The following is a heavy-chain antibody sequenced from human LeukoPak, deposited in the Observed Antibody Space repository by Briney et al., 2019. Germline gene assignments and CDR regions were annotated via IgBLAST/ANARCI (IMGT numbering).Heavy chain of an antibody. J-gene: IGHJ4*02. V-gene: IGHV3-11*01. CDR1: GFNFGVHY. CDR2: ISANGGDI. CDR3: VRHSGRAGGQ. D-gene: IGHD3-10*01. Sequence: GGSLRLSCAASGFNFGVHYMSWLRQAPGKRPEWISYISANGGDIAYADSMKGRFTISRDNAKNSLHLQMNRLRVEDTAVYHCVRHSGRAGGQWGQGTLIAVSS.